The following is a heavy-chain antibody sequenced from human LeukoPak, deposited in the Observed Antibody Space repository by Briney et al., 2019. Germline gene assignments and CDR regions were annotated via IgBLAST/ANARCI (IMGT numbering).Heavy chain of an antibody. CDR3: ARGGYCTGTNCRNWFDS. CDR1: GYTFTSHG. V-gene: IGHV1-18*01. Sequence: ASVKVSCKASGYTFTSHGINWVRQAPGQGLEWMGWTNPSNGYTNDAQKLQGRLTMTTDTSTSTANMELRSLRSDDTAVYYCARGGYCTGTNCRNWFDSWGQGTLVTVSS. J-gene: IGHJ5*01. CDR2: TNPSNGYT. D-gene: IGHD2-2*01.